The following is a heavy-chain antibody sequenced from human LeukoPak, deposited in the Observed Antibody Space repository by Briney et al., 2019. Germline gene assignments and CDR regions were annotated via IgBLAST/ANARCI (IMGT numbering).Heavy chain of an antibody. CDR2: IIPIFGTA. D-gene: IGHD1-26*01. J-gene: IGHJ4*02. V-gene: IGHV1-69*13. CDR1: GGTFSSYA. Sequence: PPASVKVSCKASGGTFSSYAISWVRQAPGQGLEWMGGIIPIFGTANYAQKFQGRVTITADESTSTAYMELSSLRSEDTAVYYCARAKEVAYSGSYSAPHLDYWGQGTPVTVSS. CDR3: ARAKEVAYSGSYSAPHLDY.